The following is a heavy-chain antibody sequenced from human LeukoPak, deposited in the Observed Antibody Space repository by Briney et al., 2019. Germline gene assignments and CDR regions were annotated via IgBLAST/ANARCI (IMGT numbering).Heavy chain of an antibody. V-gene: IGHV4-34*01. CDR1: GGSFSGYY. D-gene: IGHD3-22*01. J-gene: IGHJ4*02. CDR3: ARGCSSGDYDSSGYYYYFDY. Sequence: SETLSLTCAVYGGSFSGYYWSWIRQPPGKGLEWIGEINHSGSTNYNPPLKSRVTISVDTSKNQFSLKLSSVTAADTAVYYCARGCSSGDYDSSGYYYYFDYWGQGTLVTVSS. CDR2: INHSGST.